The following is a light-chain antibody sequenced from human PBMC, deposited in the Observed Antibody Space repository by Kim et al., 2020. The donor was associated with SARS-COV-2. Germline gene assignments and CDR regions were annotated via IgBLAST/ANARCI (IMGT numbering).Light chain of an antibody. CDR3: SSYTSISTSYV. CDR1: SSDVGIYNY. V-gene: IGLV2-14*03. CDR2: DVS. Sequence: QSALTQPASVSGSPGQSITISCTGTSSDVGIYNYVSWYQQHPGKAPKLMIYDVSNRPSGVSNRFSGSKSGNTASLTISGLQAEDEADYYCSSYTSISTSYVFGTGTKVTVL. J-gene: IGLJ1*01.